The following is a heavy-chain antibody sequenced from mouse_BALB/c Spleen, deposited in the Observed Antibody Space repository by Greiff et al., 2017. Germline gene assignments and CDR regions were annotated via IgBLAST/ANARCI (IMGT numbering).Heavy chain of an antibody. J-gene: IGHJ2*01. CDR2: IYPGNSDT. Sequence: DVKLQESGTVLARPGASVKMSCKASGYTFTSYWMHWVKQRPGQGLEWIGAIYPGNSDTSYNQKFKGKAKLTAVTSTSTAYMELSSLTNEDSAVYYCTRLNYYGSSYEGFDYWGQGTTLTVSS. CDR1: GYTFTSYW. V-gene: IGHV1-5*01. D-gene: IGHD1-1*01. CDR3: TRLNYYGSSYEGFDY.